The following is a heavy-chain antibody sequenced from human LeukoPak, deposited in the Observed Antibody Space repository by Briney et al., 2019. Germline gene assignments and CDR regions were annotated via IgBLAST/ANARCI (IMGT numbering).Heavy chain of an antibody. J-gene: IGHJ6*03. CDR3: AKSGANYYYYYMDV. CDR1: GFTFRSYS. CDR2: ISSSSRYI. Sequence: GGSLRLSCAASGFTFRSYSMKWVRQAPGKGLEWVSSISSSSRYIYYADSVKGRFTISRDNAKNSLYLQMNSLRAEDTAVYYCAKSGANYYYYYMDVWGKGTTVTVSS. V-gene: IGHV3-21*04. D-gene: IGHD2-8*02.